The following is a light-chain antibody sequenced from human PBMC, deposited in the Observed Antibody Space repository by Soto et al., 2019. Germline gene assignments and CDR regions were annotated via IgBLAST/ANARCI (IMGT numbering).Light chain of an antibody. CDR3: QQSYSTRIT. Sequence: DIQMTQSPSSLSASVGDRVTITCRASQSISSYLNWYQQKPGKAPKLLIYAASSLQIGVPSRFSVSGSGTDFTLTISSLQPEDFATYYCQQSYSTRITFGQGTRLEIK. CDR2: AAS. V-gene: IGKV1-39*01. CDR1: QSISSY. J-gene: IGKJ5*01.